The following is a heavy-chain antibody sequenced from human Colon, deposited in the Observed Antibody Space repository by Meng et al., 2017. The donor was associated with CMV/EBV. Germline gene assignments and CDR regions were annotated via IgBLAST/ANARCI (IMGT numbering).Heavy chain of an antibody. J-gene: IGHJ4*02. CDR3: ATDYGDYYFDR. CDR1: GGSISSSTYY. V-gene: IGHV4-39*07. CDR2: IYYSGYT. D-gene: IGHD4-17*01. Sequence: LQLQGSGPELVKLSEPLSLTCTVSGGSISSSTYYWGWIRQTPGKGLEWIGNIYYSGYTYYNPSLKSRLTISVDTSKNQFSLKLTSVTAADTAVYYCATDYGDYYFDRWGRGTLVTSPQ.